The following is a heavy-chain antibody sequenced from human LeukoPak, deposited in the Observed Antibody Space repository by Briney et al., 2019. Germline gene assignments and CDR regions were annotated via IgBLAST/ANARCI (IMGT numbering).Heavy chain of an antibody. CDR2: ISGSGDAI. V-gene: IGHV3-48*01. Sequence: GGSLRLSCATSGFTFSRYPMIWVRQAPGKGLECISYISGSGDAIHYADSVKGRFTFSRDNAKNSLYLQLNSLRGEDTAVYFCARVWADYSNTGYWGQGTLVTVSS. D-gene: IGHD4-11*01. CDR3: ARVWADYSNTGY. CDR1: GFTFSRYP. J-gene: IGHJ4*02.